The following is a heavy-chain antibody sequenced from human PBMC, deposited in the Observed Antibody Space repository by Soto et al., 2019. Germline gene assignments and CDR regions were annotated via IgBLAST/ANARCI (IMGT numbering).Heavy chain of an antibody. V-gene: IGHV4-59*01. CDR3: ARGKGLIAARDNWFDP. J-gene: IGHJ5*02. D-gene: IGHD6-6*01. CDR1: GGSISSYY. CDR2: IYYSGST. Sequence: SETLSLTCTVSGGSISSYYWSWIRQPPGKGLEWIGYIYYSGSTNYNPSIKSRVTISVDTSKNQFSLKLSSVTAADTAEYYCARGKGLIAARDNWFDPWGQGTLVTVS.